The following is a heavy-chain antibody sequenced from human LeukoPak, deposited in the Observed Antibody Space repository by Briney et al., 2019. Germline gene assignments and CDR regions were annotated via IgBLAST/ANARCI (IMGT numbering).Heavy chain of an antibody. CDR1: GFPFSRYS. V-gene: IGHV3-21*01. CDR2: ISSSSSNK. Sequence: PGGSLRLSCAASGFPFSRYSMNWVRQAPGEGPEWVSSISSSSSNKDYVDSVKGRFTVSRDNAKNSLYLQMDSLRVEDTAVYYCARRAGAYSHPYDYWGQGTLVTVSS. D-gene: IGHD4/OR15-4a*01. CDR3: ARRAGAYSHPYDY. J-gene: IGHJ4*02.